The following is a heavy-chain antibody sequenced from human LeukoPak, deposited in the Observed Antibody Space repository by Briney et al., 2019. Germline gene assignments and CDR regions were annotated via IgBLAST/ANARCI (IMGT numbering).Heavy chain of an antibody. V-gene: IGHV1-24*01. J-gene: IGHJ4*02. D-gene: IGHD6-19*01. Sequence: GASVKVSCKVSGYTLTELFMHWVRQAPGKGLEWMGGFDPEDGETIYAQKFQGRVTMTEDTSTDTAYMELSSLRSEDTAAYYCATEVAVAGTIYFDYWGQGTLVTVSS. CDR3: ATEVAVAGTIYFDY. CDR2: FDPEDGET. CDR1: GYTLTELF.